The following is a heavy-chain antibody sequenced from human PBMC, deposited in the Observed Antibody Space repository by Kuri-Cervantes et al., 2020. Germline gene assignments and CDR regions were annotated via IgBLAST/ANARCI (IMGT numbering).Heavy chain of an antibody. V-gene: IGHV3-64*01. D-gene: IGHD6-13*01. J-gene: IGHJ4*02. CDR1: GFTFSSYA. CDR2: ISSNGGST. Sequence: GESLKISCAASGFTFSSYAMHWVRQAPGKGLEYVSAISSNGGSTYYANSVKGRFTISRDNSKNTLYLQMGSLRAEDMAVYYCASLHSSTWGSASGVGYWGQGTLVTVSS. CDR3: ASLHSSTWGSASGVGY.